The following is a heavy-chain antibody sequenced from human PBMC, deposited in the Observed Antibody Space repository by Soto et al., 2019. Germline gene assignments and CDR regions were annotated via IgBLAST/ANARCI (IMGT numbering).Heavy chain of an antibody. V-gene: IGHV1-8*01. CDR1: GYTFSSYD. Sequence: QVQLVQSGAEVKKPGASVKVSCKASGYTFSSYDINWVRQATGQGLEWMGWMNPNSGDTNYAQKFQGRVTMTRNTSIATAYKELSSLRAEDTAVYYCARGLKFTAPLVRGANPYYCAYMTVWGEGTTVTVSS. CDR3: ARGLKFTAPLVRGANPYYCAYMTV. D-gene: IGHD3-10*01. J-gene: IGHJ6*03. CDR2: MNPNSGDT.